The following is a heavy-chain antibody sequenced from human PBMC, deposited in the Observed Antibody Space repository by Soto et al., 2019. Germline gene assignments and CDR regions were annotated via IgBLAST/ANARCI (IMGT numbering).Heavy chain of an antibody. Sequence: SETLSLTCTVSGGSISSGGYYWSWIRQHPGKGLEWIGYIYYSGSTYYNPSLKSRVTIPVDTSKNQFSLKLSSVTAADTAVYYCARRYQLLCFDYWGQGTLVTVSS. V-gene: IGHV4-31*03. CDR2: IYYSGST. J-gene: IGHJ4*02. D-gene: IGHD2-2*01. CDR1: GGSISSGGYY. CDR3: ARRYQLLCFDY.